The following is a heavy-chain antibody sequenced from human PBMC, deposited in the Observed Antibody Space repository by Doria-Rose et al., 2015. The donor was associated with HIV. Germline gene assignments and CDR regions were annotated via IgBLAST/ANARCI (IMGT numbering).Heavy chain of an antibody. CDR3: ARSEFPAGRGYSAFDY. V-gene: IGHV4-34*01. CDR2: INHREST. CDR1: GGSFSGYF. J-gene: IGHJ4*02. Sequence: QVQLQQWGAGLLRPSETLSLTCAVYGGSFSGYFWSWIRQPPGKGLEWIGEINHRESTNYNPSLKSRVSVSVDTSKNHVSLRLPSVTAADTAVYYCARSEFPAGRGYSAFDYWGQGILVTVSS. D-gene: IGHD2-15*01.